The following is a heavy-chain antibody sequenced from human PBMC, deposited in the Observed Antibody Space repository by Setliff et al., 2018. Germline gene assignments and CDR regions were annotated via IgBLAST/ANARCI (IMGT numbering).Heavy chain of an antibody. CDR2: MNPNSGNT. D-gene: IGHD3-3*01. CDR1: GYTFTSYD. CDR3: ARAQSWSGGPYYFDN. J-gene: IGHJ4*02. Sequence: ASVKVSCKASGYTFTSYDINWVRQATGQGLEWMGWMNPNSGNTGYAQKFQGRATMTRNTSISTAYMDLSSLRFEDTAVYYCARAQSWSGGPYYFDNWGQGTLVTV. V-gene: IGHV1-8*02.